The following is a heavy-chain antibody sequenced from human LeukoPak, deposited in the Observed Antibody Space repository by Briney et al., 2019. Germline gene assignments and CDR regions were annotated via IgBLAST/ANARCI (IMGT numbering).Heavy chain of an antibody. CDR3: ARHASVVAASDP. Sequence: SETLSLTCTVSGGSISSYYWSWIRQPPGKGPEWIGYIYYSGSTNYNPSLKSRVTISVDTSKNQFSLKLSSVTAADTAVYYCARHASVVAASDPWGQGTLVTVSS. CDR1: GGSISSYY. CDR2: IYYSGST. D-gene: IGHD2-15*01. V-gene: IGHV4-59*08. J-gene: IGHJ5*02.